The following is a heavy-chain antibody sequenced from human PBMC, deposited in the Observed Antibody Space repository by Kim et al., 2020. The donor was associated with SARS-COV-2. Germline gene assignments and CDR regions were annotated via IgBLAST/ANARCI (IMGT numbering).Heavy chain of an antibody. Sequence: SETLSITCTVSGGSISSSSYYWGWIRQPPGKGLEWIGSIYYSGSTYYNPSLKSRVTISVDTSKNQFSLKLSSVTAADTAVYYCARHGGDLYYGSGRDGMDVWGQGTTVTVSS. CDR3: ARHGGDLYYGSGRDGMDV. CDR1: GGSISSSSYY. CDR2: IYYSGST. V-gene: IGHV4-39*01. D-gene: IGHD3-10*01. J-gene: IGHJ6*02.